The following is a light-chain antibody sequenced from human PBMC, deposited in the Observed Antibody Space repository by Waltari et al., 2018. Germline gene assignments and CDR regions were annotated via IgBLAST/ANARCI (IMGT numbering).Light chain of an antibody. CDR1: SSDVGSYNL. CDR2: DVN. Sequence: QSALTQTATVSGSPGQSITISCTGTSSDVGSYNLVSWYQQHPGKAPTLIIYDVNKRPSGVSTRSSGSTSGNTASLTISGLQAADEADYYCCSYAGNAISVFGGGTRLTVL. J-gene: IGLJ3*02. V-gene: IGLV2-23*02. CDR3: CSYAGNAISV.